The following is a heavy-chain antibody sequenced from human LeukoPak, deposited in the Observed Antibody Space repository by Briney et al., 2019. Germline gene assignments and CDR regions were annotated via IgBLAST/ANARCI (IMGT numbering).Heavy chain of an antibody. CDR2: TYYRSKWYN. CDR1: GDTVSSNSDA. V-gene: IGHV6-1*01. J-gene: IGHJ4*02. D-gene: IGHD3-16*01. Sequence: SQTLSLTCAISGDTVSSNSDAWNWIRQSPSRGLEWLGRTYYRSKWYNDYAASVKSRITINPDTSKNQYSLQLNSVTPEDTAVYYCARARRGIFDYWGQGTLVTASS. CDR3: ARARRGIFDY.